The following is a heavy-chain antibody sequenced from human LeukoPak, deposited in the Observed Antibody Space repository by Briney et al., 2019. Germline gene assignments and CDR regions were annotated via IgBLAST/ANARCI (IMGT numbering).Heavy chain of an antibody. J-gene: IGHJ4*02. V-gene: IGHV3-7*01. CDR3: ARDFRNAGDY. D-gene: IGHD1-14*01. Sequence: GGSLRLSCAASGFTFSTYWMNWARQAPGKGLEWVANINQDGREKYYVDSVKGRFTIPRDNARNSLYLQMNSLRAEDTAVYYCARDFRNAGDYWGQGTLVTVSS. CDR2: INQDGREK. CDR1: GFTFSTYW.